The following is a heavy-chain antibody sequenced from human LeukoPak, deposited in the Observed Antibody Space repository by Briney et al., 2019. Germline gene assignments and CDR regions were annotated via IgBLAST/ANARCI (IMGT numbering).Heavy chain of an antibody. D-gene: IGHD2-2*01. V-gene: IGHV4-39*01. J-gene: IGHJ4*02. Sequence: SETLSLTCTVSGGSISSSSYYWGWIRQPPGKGLEWIGSIYYSGSTYYNPSLKSRVTISVDTSKNQFSLKLSSVTAADTAVYYCASLYCSSTSCYYFDYWGQGTLVTVSS. CDR3: ASLYCSSTSCYYFDY. CDR2: IYYSGST. CDR1: GGSISSSSYY.